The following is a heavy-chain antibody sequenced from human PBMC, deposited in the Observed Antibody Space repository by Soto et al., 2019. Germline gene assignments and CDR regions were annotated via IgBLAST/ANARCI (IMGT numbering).Heavy chain of an antibody. CDR3: ARGYVAVAGSYFDY. V-gene: IGHV1-69*13. D-gene: IGHD6-19*01. Sequence: SVKVSCKASGGTFSSYAISWVRQAPGQGLEWMGGIIPIFGTANYAQKFQGRVTITADESTSTAYMELSSLRSEDTAVYYCARGYVAVAGSYFDYWGQGTLVTVSS. CDR2: IIPIFGTA. J-gene: IGHJ4*02. CDR1: GGTFSSYA.